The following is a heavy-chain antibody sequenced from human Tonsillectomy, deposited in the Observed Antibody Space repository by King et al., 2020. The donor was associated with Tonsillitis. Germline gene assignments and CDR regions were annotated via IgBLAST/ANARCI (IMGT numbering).Heavy chain of an antibody. V-gene: IGHV3-21*01. CDR3: ARDRRSVTLYYYYGMDV. J-gene: IGHJ6*02. Sequence: VQLVESGGGLVKPGGSLRLSCAASGFTFSSYSMNWVRQAPGKGLEWVSSISSSSSYIYYADSVKGRFTISRDNAKNSLYLQMNSLRAEDTAVYYCARDRRSVTLYYYYGMDVWGQGTTVTVSS. CDR2: ISSSSSYI. CDR1: GFTFSSYS. D-gene: IGHD4-17*01.